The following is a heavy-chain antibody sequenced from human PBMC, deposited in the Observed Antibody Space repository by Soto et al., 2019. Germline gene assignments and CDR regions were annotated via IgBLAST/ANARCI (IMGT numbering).Heavy chain of an antibody. D-gene: IGHD3-22*01. CDR2: ISGSGGST. J-gene: IGHJ5*01. CDR3: AKNPGYYYDSTGYQFDS. Sequence: GGSLRLSCAASGFTFSSYAMSWVRQAPGKGLEWVSAISGSGGSTYYADSVKGRFTISRDNSKNTLYLQMNSLRAEDTAVYYCAKNPGYYYDSTGYQFDSWGQRSPVTVSS. CDR1: GFTFSSYA. V-gene: IGHV3-23*01.